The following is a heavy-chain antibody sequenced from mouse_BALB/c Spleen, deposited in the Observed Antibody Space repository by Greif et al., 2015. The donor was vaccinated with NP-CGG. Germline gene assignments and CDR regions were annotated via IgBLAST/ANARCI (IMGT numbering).Heavy chain of an antibody. Sequence: VQLQQSGAELVRPGTSVKVSCKASGYAFTNYLIEWVKQRPGQGLEWIGVINPGSGGTNYNEKFKGKATLTADKSSSTAYMQLSGLTSDDSAVYFCARNGNYRGWYFDVWGAGTTVTVSS. J-gene: IGHJ1*01. CDR1: GYAFTNYL. V-gene: IGHV1-54*01. D-gene: IGHD2-1*01. CDR2: INPGSGGT. CDR3: ARNGNYRGWYFDV.